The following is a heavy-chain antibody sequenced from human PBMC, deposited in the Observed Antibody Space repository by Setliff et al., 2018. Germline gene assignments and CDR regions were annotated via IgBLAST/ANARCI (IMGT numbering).Heavy chain of an antibody. CDR2: ANNNNFNT. CDR1: GYIFSGYG. Sequence: ASVKVSCKSSGYIFSGYGITWVRQAPGQGLEWMGWANNNNFNTNYAQKFQGRVTMTIDTSTDTVYMELRSLKSDDTALYYCARINFYVSSGYYYAPDYWGQGTLVTVSS. J-gene: IGHJ4*02. CDR3: ARINFYVSSGYYYAPDY. D-gene: IGHD3-22*01. V-gene: IGHV1-18*01.